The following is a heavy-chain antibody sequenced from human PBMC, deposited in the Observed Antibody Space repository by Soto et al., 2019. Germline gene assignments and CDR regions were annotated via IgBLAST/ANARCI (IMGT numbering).Heavy chain of an antibody. CDR3: ARVVVGSRLSLDY. CDR1: GGTFSSYT. D-gene: IGHD1-26*01. Sequence: QMQLVQSGAEVKKPGSSVTVSCKASGGTFSSYTISWVRQAPGQGLEWMAGISPIFGTPIYAQKFQDRVTLTADDSTMTAYMEMNRLTSEDTAVYYCARVVVGSRLSLDYWGQGTLVTISS. J-gene: IGHJ4*02. V-gene: IGHV1-69*01. CDR2: ISPIFGTP.